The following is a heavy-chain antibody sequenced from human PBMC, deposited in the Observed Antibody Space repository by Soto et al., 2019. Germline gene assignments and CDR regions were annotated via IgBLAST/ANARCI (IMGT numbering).Heavy chain of an antibody. CDR1: GGSISSGGYY. CDR2: IYYSGST. J-gene: IGHJ3*02. D-gene: IGHD4-17*01. V-gene: IGHV4-31*03. Sequence: QVQLQESGPGLVKPSQTLSLTCTVSGGSISSGGYYWSWIRQHPGKGLEWIGYIYYSGSTYYNPSLESRVTISVDTSKNQFSLKLSSVTAADTAVYYCAGLADYGVARSAFDIWGQGTMVTVSS. CDR3: AGLADYGVARSAFDI.